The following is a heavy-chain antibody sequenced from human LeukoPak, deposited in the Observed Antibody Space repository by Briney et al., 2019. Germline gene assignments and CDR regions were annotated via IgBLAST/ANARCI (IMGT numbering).Heavy chain of an antibody. J-gene: IGHJ4*02. CDR2: ISDGGGGT. V-gene: IGHV3-23*01. Sequence: GGSLRLSCAASGFTLTSYAMSWVRRAPGRGLEWVSFISDGGGGTHYADSVKGRFTISRDNSKNTLYLQMNSLGADDTAVYFCAKDISQGYTFGSIEEDYWGQGTLVTVSS. CDR1: GFTLTSYA. D-gene: IGHD5-18*01. CDR3: AKDISQGYTFGSIEEDY.